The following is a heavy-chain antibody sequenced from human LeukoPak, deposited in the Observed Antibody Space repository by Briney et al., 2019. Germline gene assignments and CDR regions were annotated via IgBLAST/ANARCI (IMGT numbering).Heavy chain of an antibody. J-gene: IGHJ4*02. CDR2: ISHNSGST. CDR3: ARGGWRYSVDY. V-gene: IGHV1-2*02. D-gene: IGHD3-22*01. CDR1: GYTFIDHC. Sequence: SVKLSCTASGYTFIDHCIYWVRQAPGQGLEWIGWISHNSGSTNYVQTLQGRVTMTRDTSITTVYMELSGLSFDDTAVYYCARGGWRYSVDYWGQGTLVIVSS.